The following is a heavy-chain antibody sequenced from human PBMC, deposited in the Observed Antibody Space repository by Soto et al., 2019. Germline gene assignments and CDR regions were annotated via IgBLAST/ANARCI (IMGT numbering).Heavy chain of an antibody. CDR1: GFTFSSYA. D-gene: IGHD3-22*01. Sequence: EVQLLESGGGLVQPGGSLRLSCAASGFTFSSYAVSWVRQAPGKGPEWISSISGSGSTIYYADSVKGRFTISRDNSKNTRYLQMSCLRAEDTAVYYCAKVFYYYDSSGYYYFDCWGQGTLVTVSS. CDR3: AKVFYYYDSSGYYYFDC. V-gene: IGHV3-23*01. CDR2: ISGSGSTI. J-gene: IGHJ4*02.